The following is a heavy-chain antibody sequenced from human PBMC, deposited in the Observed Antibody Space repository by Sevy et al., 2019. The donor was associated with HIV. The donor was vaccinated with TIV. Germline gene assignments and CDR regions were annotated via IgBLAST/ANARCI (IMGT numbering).Heavy chain of an antibody. Sequence: GGSLRLSCAASGFTFSNAWMNWVRQAPGKGLEWVGRIKSKTDGGTTDYAAPVKGRFTISRDDSKNTLYLQMNSLKTEDTAVYYCTTDPIVLVPAAPVGGYYYGMDVWGQGTTVTVSS. CDR1: GFTFSNAW. J-gene: IGHJ6*02. CDR2: IKSKTDGGTT. CDR3: TTDPIVLVPAAPVGGYYYGMDV. D-gene: IGHD2-2*01. V-gene: IGHV3-15*07.